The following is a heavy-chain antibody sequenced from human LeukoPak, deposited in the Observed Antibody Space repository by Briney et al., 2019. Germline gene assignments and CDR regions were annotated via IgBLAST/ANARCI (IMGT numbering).Heavy chain of an antibody. J-gene: IGHJ6*03. Sequence: GGSLRLSCAASGFTFSTYWVSWVRQAPGKGLEWVAHIKQDGSEKYYVDAVKGRFTISRDNAKNSLYLQVNSLRAEDTAVYHCARGGKIAGYYYFYMDVWGKGTTVIVSS. CDR2: IKQDGSEK. CDR3: ARGGKIAGYYYFYMDV. V-gene: IGHV3-7*01. CDR1: GFTFSTYW. D-gene: IGHD2/OR15-2a*01.